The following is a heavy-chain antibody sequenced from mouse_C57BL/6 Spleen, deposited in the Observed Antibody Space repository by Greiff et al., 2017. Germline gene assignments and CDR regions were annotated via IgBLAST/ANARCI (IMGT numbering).Heavy chain of an antibody. Sequence: QVQLKQSGAELMKPGASVKLSCKATGYTFTGYWIEWVKQRPGHGLEWIGEILPGSGSTNYNEKFKGKATFTADTSSNTAYMQLSSLTTEDSAIYDCARKHYSNYGDYYAMDYWGQGTSVTVSS. V-gene: IGHV1-9*01. CDR3: ARKHYSNYGDYYAMDY. CDR1: GYTFTGYW. D-gene: IGHD2-5*01. J-gene: IGHJ4*01. CDR2: ILPGSGST.